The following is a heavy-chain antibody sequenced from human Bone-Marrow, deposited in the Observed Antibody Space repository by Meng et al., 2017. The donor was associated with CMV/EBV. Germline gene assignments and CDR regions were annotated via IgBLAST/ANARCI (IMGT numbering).Heavy chain of an antibody. D-gene: IGHD1-1*01. CDR3: ARGDRVELEPFDY. CDR1: GCSFGWCSYY. CDR2: THTSGNT. Sequence: QVHLGEQRTDRLTPLCVLSLTVTVSGCSFGWCSYYRNWSRQPAGKGLEWIGRTHTSGNTNYNPILKSRVTISVDTSKNQLSLKVTSVTAADTAVYYCARGDRVELEPFDYWGRGILVTVSS. V-gene: IGHV4-61*02. J-gene: IGHJ4*02.